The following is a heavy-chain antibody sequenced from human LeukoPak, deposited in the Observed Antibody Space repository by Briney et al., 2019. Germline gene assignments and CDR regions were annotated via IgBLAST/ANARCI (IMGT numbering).Heavy chain of an antibody. Sequence: SETLSLTCTVSGGSISSYYWSWIRQPPGKGLEWIGYIYYSGSTNYNPSLKSRVTISVDTSKNQFSLKLSSVTAADTAVYYCAREGDYDSNSGGLDCWGQGTLVTVSS. V-gene: IGHV4-59*01. D-gene: IGHD3-22*01. CDR1: GGSISSYY. CDR2: IYYSGST. CDR3: AREGDYDSNSGGLDC. J-gene: IGHJ4*02.